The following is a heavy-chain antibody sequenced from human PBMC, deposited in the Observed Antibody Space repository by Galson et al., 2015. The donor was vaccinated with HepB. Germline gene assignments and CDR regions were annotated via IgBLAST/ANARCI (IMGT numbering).Heavy chain of an antibody. CDR2: IYSGGST. V-gene: IGHV3-66*01. Sequence: SLRLSCAASGFTVSSNYMSWVRQAPGKGLEWVSVIYSGGSTYYADSVKGRFTISRDNSKNTLYLQMNSLRAEDTAVYYCARDPMVRGVIIHYGMDVWGQGTTVTVSS. D-gene: IGHD3-10*01. J-gene: IGHJ6*02. CDR3: ARDPMVRGVIIHYGMDV. CDR1: GFTVSSNY.